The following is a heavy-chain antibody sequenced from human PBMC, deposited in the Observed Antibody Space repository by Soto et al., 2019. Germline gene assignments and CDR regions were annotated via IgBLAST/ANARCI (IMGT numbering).Heavy chain of an antibody. Sequence: EVQLVETGGGLIQPGGSLRLSCAASGFTVSSNYMSWVRQAPGKGLEWVSVIYSGGSTYYADSVKGRFTISRDNSKNTLYLQMNSLRAEDTAVYYCARWSPYYYYGMDVWGQGTTVTVSS. V-gene: IGHV3-53*02. CDR3: ARWSPYYYYGMDV. CDR1: GFTVSSNY. CDR2: IYSGGST. J-gene: IGHJ6*02.